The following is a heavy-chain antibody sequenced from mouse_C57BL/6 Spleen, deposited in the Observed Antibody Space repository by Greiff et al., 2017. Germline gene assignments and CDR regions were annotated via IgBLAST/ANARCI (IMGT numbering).Heavy chain of an antibody. CDR1: GYTFTEYT. CDR3: VRHGSAYYTFAY. Sequence: VKLQESGAELVKPGASVKLSCKASGYTFTEYTIHWVKQRSGQGLEWIGWFYPGSGSLKYNEKFKDKATLTADKSSSTVYMELSRLTSEDSAVYFGVRHGSAYYTFAYWGQGTLVTVSA. CDR2: FYPGSGSL. J-gene: IGHJ3*01. V-gene: IGHV1-62-2*01. D-gene: IGHD2-12*01.